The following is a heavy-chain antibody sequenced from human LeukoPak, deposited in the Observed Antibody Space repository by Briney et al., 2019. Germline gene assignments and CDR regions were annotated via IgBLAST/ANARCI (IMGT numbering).Heavy chain of an antibody. CDR3: ARVRPHYDILTGYYLPYYYYMDV. V-gene: IGHV4-4*07. CDR1: GGSISSYY. D-gene: IGHD3-9*01. J-gene: IGHJ6*03. CDR2: IYTSGST. Sequence: SETLSLTCTVSGGSISSYYWSWIRQPAGKGLEWIGRIYTSGSTNYNPSLKSRVTMSVDTSKNQFSLKLSSVTAADTAVYYCARVRPHYDILTGYYLPYYYYMDVWGKGTTVTVYS.